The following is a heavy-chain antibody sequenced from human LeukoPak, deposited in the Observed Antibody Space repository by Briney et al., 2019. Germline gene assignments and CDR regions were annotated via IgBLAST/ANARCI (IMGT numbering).Heavy chain of an antibody. Sequence: GGSLRLSCAASGFTFSTYWMSWVRQAPGEGMEWVANIKQDGSEKYYVDSVKGRFTISRDNAKNSLYLQMNSLRAEDTAVYYCARGSGYYLGHFDYWGQGTLVTVSS. CDR1: GFTFSTYW. CDR2: IKQDGSEK. CDR3: ARGSGYYLGHFDY. J-gene: IGHJ4*02. D-gene: IGHD3-22*01. V-gene: IGHV3-7*01.